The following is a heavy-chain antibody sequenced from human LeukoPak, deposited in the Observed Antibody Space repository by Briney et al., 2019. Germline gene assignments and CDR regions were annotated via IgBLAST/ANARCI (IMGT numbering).Heavy chain of an antibody. J-gene: IGHJ3*02. V-gene: IGHV3-13*01. CDR3: ARRSAAAGIDAFDI. CDR1: GSSFRNYD. D-gene: IGHD6-13*01. CDR2: VGTGGDT. Sequence: PGGSLRLSCSASGSSFRNYDMHWVRQPTGKGLEWVSAVGTGGDTYYAGSVKGRFTVVRENAKNTLYLQMNSLRAGDTAMYYCARRSAAAGIDAFDIWGQGTMVTVSS.